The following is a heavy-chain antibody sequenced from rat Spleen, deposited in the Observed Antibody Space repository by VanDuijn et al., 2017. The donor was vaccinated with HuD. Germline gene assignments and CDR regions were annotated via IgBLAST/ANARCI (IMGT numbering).Heavy chain of an antibody. V-gene: IGHV5-7*01. CDR2: ISYDGSST. CDR3: ARRQYGYTDYFDY. D-gene: IGHD4-1*01. CDR1: GFTFSDYN. J-gene: IGHJ2*01. Sequence: EVQLVESGGGLVQPGRSLKLSCAASGFTFSDYNMAWVRQAPKKGLEWVATISYDGSSTYYRDSVKGRFTISRDNAKSTLYLQMDSLRSEDTATYYCARRQYGYTDYFDYWGQGVMVPVSS.